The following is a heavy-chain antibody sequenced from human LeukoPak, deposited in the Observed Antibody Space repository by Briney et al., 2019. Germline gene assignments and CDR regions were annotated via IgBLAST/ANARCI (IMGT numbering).Heavy chain of an antibody. Sequence: GGSLRLSCAASGFTFSSFSINWVRQSPGKGLEWVAYIGSSSSTIYQAKSTKGRISISRDNAKNSLFLQMSSLRVEDTAVYYCARERETFGIIDSWGQGTLVAVSS. D-gene: IGHD1-14*01. CDR2: IGSSSSTI. CDR3: ARERETFGIIDS. V-gene: IGHV3-48*04. CDR1: GFTFSSFS. J-gene: IGHJ4*02.